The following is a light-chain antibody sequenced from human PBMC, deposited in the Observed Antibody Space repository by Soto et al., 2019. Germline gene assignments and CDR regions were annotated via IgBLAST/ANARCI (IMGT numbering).Light chain of an antibody. CDR1: QSVLFTSNNKNY. J-gene: IGKJ4*01. V-gene: IGKV4-1*01. Sequence: DIVMTQSPDSLAVSLGERATINCESSQSVLFTSNNKNYLAWYQQKPGQPPKLLLSWASARESGVPERFSGSGSGTLFTLSISSLEPEDFAFYYCQQCFNWPLTFGGGTKVEV. CDR3: QQCFNWPLT. CDR2: WAS.